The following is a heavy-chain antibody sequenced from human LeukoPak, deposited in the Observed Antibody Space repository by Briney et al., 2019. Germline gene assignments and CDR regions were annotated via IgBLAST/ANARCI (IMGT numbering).Heavy chain of an antibody. CDR3: AKDRNLVGATPLG. CDR2: ISGSGGST. D-gene: IGHD1-26*01. CDR1: GFTFSSYA. J-gene: IGHJ4*02. Sequence: GGSLRLSCAASGFTFSSYAMSWVRQAPGKGLEWVSAISGSGGSTYYADSVKGRFTISRDNSKNTLYLQMNSLRAEDTAVYCCAKDRNLVGATPLGWGQGTLVTVSS. V-gene: IGHV3-23*01.